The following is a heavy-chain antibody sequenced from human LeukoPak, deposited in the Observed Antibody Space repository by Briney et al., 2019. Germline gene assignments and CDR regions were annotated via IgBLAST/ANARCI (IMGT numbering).Heavy chain of an antibody. V-gene: IGHV3-30-3*01. J-gene: IGHJ6*02. Sequence: GGSLRLSCAASGFTFSSFAMHWVRQAPGKGLEWVTVISYDVSNKYYADSVKGRFTISRDNSKKTLYQQMNSLRAEDTAVYYCARVTGNYYSYGMDVWGQGTTVTVSS. CDR3: ARVTGNYYSYGMDV. CDR2: ISYDVSNK. D-gene: IGHD3-16*01. CDR1: GFTFSSFA.